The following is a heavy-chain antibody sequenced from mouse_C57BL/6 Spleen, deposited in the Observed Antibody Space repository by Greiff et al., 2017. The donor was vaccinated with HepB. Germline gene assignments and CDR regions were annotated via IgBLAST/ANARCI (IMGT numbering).Heavy chain of an antibody. Sequence: VKLQQSGAELARPGASVKLSCKASGYTFTSYGISWVKQRTGQGLEWIGEIYPRSGNTYYNEKFKGKATLTADKSSSTAYMELRSLTSEDSAVYFCAREDDYDYAMDYWGQGTSVTVSS. CDR2: IYPRSGNT. V-gene: IGHV1-81*01. CDR3: AREDDYDYAMDY. D-gene: IGHD2-4*01. CDR1: GYTFTSYG. J-gene: IGHJ4*01.